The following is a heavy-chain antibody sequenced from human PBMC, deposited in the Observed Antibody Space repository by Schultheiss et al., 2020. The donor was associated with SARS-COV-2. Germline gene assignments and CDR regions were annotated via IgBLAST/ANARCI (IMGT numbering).Heavy chain of an antibody. Sequence: SETLSLTCAVYGGSFSGYYWSWIRQPPGKGLEWIGSIYHSGSTYYNPSLKSRVTISVDTSKNQFSLKLSSVTAADTAVYYCARDLRDSYGAGYWGQGTLVTVSS. D-gene: IGHD5-18*01. J-gene: IGHJ4*02. V-gene: IGHV4-34*01. CDR3: ARDLRDSYGAGY. CDR1: GGSFSGYY. CDR2: IYHSGST.